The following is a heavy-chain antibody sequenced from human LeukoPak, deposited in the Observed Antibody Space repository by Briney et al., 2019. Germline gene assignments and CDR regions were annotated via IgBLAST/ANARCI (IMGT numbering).Heavy chain of an antibody. CDR3: VRRCSSINCYGFYDAFEI. V-gene: IGHV3-48*01. J-gene: IGHJ3*02. CDR2: ITSTSDTI. Sequence: GGSLRLSCAASGFSFSTYSMNWVRQAPGKGLEWVSYITSTSDTIYYADSVKGRFTISRDNAKNSLYLQMNSLRAEDTAVYYCVRRCSSINCYGFYDAFEIWGQGTMVTVSS. CDR1: GFSFSTYS. D-gene: IGHD2-2*01.